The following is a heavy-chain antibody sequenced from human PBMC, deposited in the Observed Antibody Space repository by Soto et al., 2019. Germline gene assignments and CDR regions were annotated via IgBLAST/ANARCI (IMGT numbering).Heavy chain of an antibody. J-gene: IGHJ6*02. CDR1: GYTFTSYH. D-gene: IGHD3-10*02. CDR2: ISPSGGRT. Sequence: QVQLVQSGAEVKKPGASERISCKASGYTFTSYHLHWVRQAPGQGLEWVGMISPSGGRTTYAQKFQRRVTMTRDTSTNTIFMELNSLRSDNTAIYYCARECVQGGLDVWGQGTTVTVSS. CDR3: ARECVQGGLDV. V-gene: IGHV1-46*01.